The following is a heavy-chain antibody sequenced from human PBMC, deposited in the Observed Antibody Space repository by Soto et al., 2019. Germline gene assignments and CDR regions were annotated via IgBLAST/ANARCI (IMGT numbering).Heavy chain of an antibody. CDR1: GGSFSGYH. Sequence: QVQLQQWGAGLLKPSETLSLTCAVYGGSFSGYHWSWIRQPPGKGLEWIGEINHSGSTNYNPSLKSRVTLSVDTSKNQFSLKLSSVTAADTAVYCCARPKARLKPSYGMDVWGQGTTVTVSS. V-gene: IGHV4-34*01. D-gene: IGHD1-26*01. CDR2: INHSGST. CDR3: ARPKARLKPSYGMDV. J-gene: IGHJ6*02.